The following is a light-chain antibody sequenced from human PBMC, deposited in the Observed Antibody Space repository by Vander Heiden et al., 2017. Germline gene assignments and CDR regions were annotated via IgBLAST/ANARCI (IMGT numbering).Light chain of an antibody. CDR3: QQSYSTPMYT. CDR2: AAS. V-gene: IGKV1-39*01. CDR1: QSISSY. Sequence: DIQMTHSPSSLSASVGDRVTITCRASQSISSYLNWYQQKPGKAPKLLIYAASSLQSGGPSRFSGSGSGTDFTLTISSLQPEDFATYYCQQSYSTPMYTFGQGTKLEIK. J-gene: IGKJ2*01.